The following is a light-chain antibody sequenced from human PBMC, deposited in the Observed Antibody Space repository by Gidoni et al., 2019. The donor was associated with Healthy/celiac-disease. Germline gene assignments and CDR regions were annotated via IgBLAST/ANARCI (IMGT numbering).Light chain of an antibody. CDR3: QQYNNWTPIT. Sequence: EIEMTQSPATLSVSPGESATLPCRASQSVSSNLAGYQQKPGQAPRLLIDDASTRATGRPARCSGSGSVTEVTLTISSLQYEDFAVYYCQQYNNWTPITFGQGTRLEIK. CDR2: DAS. J-gene: IGKJ5*01. V-gene: IGKV3-15*01. CDR1: QSVSSN.